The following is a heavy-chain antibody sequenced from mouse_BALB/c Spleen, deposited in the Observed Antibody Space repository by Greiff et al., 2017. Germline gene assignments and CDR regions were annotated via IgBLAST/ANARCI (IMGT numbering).Heavy chain of an antibody. Sequence: EVQLQESGPGLVKPSQSLSLTCTVTGYSITSDYAWNWIRQFPGNKLEWMGYISYSGSTSYNPSLKSRISITRDTSKNQFFLQLNSVTTEDTATYYCARSMITTGYAMDYWGQGTSVTVSS. CDR2: ISYSGST. V-gene: IGHV3-2*02. CDR3: ARSMITTGYAMDY. J-gene: IGHJ4*01. CDR1: GYSITSDYA. D-gene: IGHD2-4*01.